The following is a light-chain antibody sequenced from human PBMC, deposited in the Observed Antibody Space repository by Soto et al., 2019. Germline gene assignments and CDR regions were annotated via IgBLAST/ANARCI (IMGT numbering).Light chain of an antibody. J-gene: IGKJ1*01. Sequence: DIQMTQSPSSLSASVGDRVTITCRASQSISSYLNWYQQTPGKAPKLLIYDASSLQSGVPSRFSGSGSGTDFTLTISSLQPEDFAAYYCQQSYSIPWTFGQATKVEIK. V-gene: IGKV1-39*01. CDR3: QQSYSIPWT. CDR2: DAS. CDR1: QSISSY.